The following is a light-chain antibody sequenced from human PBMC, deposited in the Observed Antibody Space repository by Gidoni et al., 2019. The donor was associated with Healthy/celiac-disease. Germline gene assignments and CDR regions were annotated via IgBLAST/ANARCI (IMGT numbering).Light chain of an antibody. CDR2: DAS. Sequence: EIVLTQSTAILSLSPGERATLSCRASQSVSSYLAWYQQKPGQAPRLLIYDASNRATGIPARFSGSGSGTDFTLTISSLEPEDFAVYYCQQRSNWLTFGGGTKVEIK. V-gene: IGKV3-11*01. J-gene: IGKJ4*01. CDR3: QQRSNWLT. CDR1: QSVSSY.